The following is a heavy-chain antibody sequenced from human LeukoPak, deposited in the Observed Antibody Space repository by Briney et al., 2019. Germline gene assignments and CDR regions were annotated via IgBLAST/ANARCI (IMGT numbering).Heavy chain of an antibody. CDR3: ARDIYSIAE. V-gene: IGHV3-74*01. D-gene: IGHD1-26*01. CDR1: GSTFSDYW. Sequence: PGRSLRLSCAASGSTFSDYWMHWVRQAPGKGLVWVSLIHSDGGTTNYADSVKGRFTISRDNAKNTVYLQMNSLRVEGTAVYYCARDIYSIAEWGQGTLVTVSS. CDR2: IHSDGGTT. J-gene: IGHJ4*02.